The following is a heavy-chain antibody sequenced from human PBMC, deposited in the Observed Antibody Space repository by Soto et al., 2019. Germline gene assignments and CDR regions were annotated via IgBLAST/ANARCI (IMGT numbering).Heavy chain of an antibody. J-gene: IGHJ6*02. CDR1: GYTFTGYY. CDR3: ARGVGGYYYCYYGMDV. Sequence: ASVKVSCKASGYTFTGYYMHWVRQAPGQGLEWMGWINPNSGGTNYAQKFQGWVTMTRDTSISTAYMELSRLRSDDTAVYYCARGVGGYYYCYYGMDVWGQGTTVTVSS. D-gene: IGHD3-16*01. V-gene: IGHV1-2*04. CDR2: INPNSGGT.